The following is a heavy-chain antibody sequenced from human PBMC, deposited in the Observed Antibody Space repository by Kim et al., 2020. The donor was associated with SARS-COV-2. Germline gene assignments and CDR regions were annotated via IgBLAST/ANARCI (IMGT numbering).Heavy chain of an antibody. CDR2: IYHSGST. J-gene: IGHJ4*02. V-gene: IGHV4-4*02. CDR1: GGSISSSNW. D-gene: IGHD5-12*01. Sequence: SETLSLTCAVSGGSISSSNWWSWVRPPPGKGLEWIGEIYHSGSTNYNPSLKSRVTISVDKSKNQFSLKLSSVTAADTAVYYCARVRNVDIVATGFDYWGQGTLVTVSS. CDR3: ARVRNVDIVATGFDY.